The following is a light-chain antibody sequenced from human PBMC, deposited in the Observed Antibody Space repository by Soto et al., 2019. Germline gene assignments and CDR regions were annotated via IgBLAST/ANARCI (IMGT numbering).Light chain of an antibody. CDR2: DAY. J-gene: IGKJ5*01. CDR3: QQHGSSPIT. Sequence: EVVLTQSPATLSLSSGERATLSCRASQNVGIYLAWYQQKPGQAPRLLIYDAYNRATGIPPRFSGSGSGTDFTLTISRLEPEDFAVYYCQQHGSSPITFGQGTRLEIK. V-gene: IGKV3-11*01. CDR1: QNVGIY.